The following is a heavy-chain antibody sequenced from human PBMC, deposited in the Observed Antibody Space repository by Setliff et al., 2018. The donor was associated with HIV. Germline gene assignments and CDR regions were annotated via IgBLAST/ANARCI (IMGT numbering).Heavy chain of an antibody. Sequence: PGESLKISCKGSGYSFTSYWIGWVRQMPGKGLEWMGIIYLRDSKIKYSPSFEGQVSISVDKSVNTAYLQWSSLKASDTAIYYCAKWGSATPYFDDWGQGTLVTVSS. CDR3: AKWGSATPYFDD. CDR1: GYSFTSYW. D-gene: IGHD6-25*01. J-gene: IGHJ4*02. V-gene: IGHV5-51*01. CDR2: IYLRDSKI.